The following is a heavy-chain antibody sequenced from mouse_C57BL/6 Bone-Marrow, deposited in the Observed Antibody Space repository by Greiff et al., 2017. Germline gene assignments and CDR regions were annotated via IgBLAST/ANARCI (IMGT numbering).Heavy chain of an antibody. CDR2: INPSSGYT. CDR3: ARVEFAY. J-gene: IGHJ3*01. Sequence: QVQLKQSGAELAKPGASVKLSCEASGYTFTSYWMHWVKQRPGQGLEWIGYINPSSGYTKYNQKFKDKATLTANKSSSTAYMQLSSQTYENSAVYYCARVEFAYWGQGTLVTVSA. V-gene: IGHV1-7*01. CDR1: GYTFTSYW.